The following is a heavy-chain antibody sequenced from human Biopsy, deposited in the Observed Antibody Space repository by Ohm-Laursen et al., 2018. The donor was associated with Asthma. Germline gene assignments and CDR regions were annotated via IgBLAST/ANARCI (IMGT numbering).Heavy chain of an antibody. J-gene: IGHJ6*02. CDR2: FNPGNGNA. V-gene: IGHV1-3*01. CDR3: ARSAETYSGFDSNYYGMDV. D-gene: IGHD5-12*01. Sequence: SVKASCKASGYSFATNAMHWVRQAPGQRPEWMGWFNPGNGNAKVSEKFQGRVSITRDTSATTAYLEVSSLTSEDTAVYYCARSAETYSGFDSNYYGMDVWGQGTRVTVSS. CDR1: GYSFATNA.